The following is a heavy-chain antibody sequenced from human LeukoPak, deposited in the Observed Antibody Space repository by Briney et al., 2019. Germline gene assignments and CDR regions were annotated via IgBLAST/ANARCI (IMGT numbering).Heavy chain of an antibody. CDR1: GGTFSSYA. CDR3: ARDRDYSNYWFDP. J-gene: IGHJ5*02. D-gene: IGHD4-11*01. CDR2: IIPIFGTA. V-gene: IGHV1-69*05. Sequence: GSSVKVSCKASGGTFSSYAMSWVRQAPGQGLEWMGGIIPIFGTANYAQKFQGRVTITTDESTTTAYMELSSLRSEDTAVYYCARDRDYSNYWFDPWGQGTLVTVSS.